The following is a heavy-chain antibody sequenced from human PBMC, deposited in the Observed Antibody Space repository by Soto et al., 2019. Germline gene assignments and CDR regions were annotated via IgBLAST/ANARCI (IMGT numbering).Heavy chain of an antibody. CDR2: VIPIFGTA. V-gene: IGHV1-69*13. CDR1: GGTFSSYA. D-gene: IGHD3-3*01. Sequence: ASVKVSCKASGGTFSSYAISWVRQAPGQGLEWMGGVIPIFGTANYAQKFQGRVTITADESTSTAYMELSSLRSEDTAVYYCASGVYYDFWSGYYKRFDYWGQGTLVTVSS. CDR3: ASGVYYDFWSGYYKRFDY. J-gene: IGHJ4*02.